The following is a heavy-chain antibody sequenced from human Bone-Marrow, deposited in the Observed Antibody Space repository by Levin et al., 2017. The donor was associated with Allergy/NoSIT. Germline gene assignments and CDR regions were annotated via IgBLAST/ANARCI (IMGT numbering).Heavy chain of an antibody. Sequence: QSGGSLRLSCAASGFTFSTYAMSWVRQAPGKGLEWVSSISGSGDSTYYADSVKGRFAISRDNSKNTLYLQVNTLRAEDTAMYYCAKGWAEVSYYLQHWGQGTLVTVSS. CDR2: ISGSGDST. J-gene: IGHJ4*02. CDR1: GFTFSTYA. CDR3: AKGWAEVSYYLQH. V-gene: IGHV3-23*01. D-gene: IGHD2-21*01.